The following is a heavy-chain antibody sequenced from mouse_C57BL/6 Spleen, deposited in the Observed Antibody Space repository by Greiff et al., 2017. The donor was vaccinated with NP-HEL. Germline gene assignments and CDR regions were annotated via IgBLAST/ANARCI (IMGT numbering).Heavy chain of an antibody. J-gene: IGHJ1*03. CDR3: ARLRPFYYGSSYGYFDV. CDR1: GYTFTSYW. D-gene: IGHD1-1*01. V-gene: IGHV1-52*01. Sequence: QVHVKQPGAELVRPGSSVKLSCKASGYTFTSYWMHWVKQRPIQGLEWIGNIDPSDSETHYNQKFKDKATLTVDKSSSTAYMQLSSLTSEDSAVYYCARLRPFYYGSSYGYFDVWGTGTTVTVSS. CDR2: IDPSDSET.